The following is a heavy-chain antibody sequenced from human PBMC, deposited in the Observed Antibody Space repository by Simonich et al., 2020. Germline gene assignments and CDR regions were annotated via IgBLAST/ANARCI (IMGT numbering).Heavy chain of an antibody. V-gene: IGHV4-59*08. CDR3: ARSLGYYYYYYGMDV. CDR1: GGSISSYY. J-gene: IGHJ6*02. Sequence: QVQLQESGPGLVKPSETLSLTCTVSGGSISSYYWSWIRQPPGKGLEWIGYIYYSGSNNYNPSLQSRGTISVDTSKNQFSLKLSSVTAADTAVYYCARSLGYYYYYYGMDVWGQGTTVTVSS. CDR2: IYYSGSN. D-gene: IGHD1-26*01.